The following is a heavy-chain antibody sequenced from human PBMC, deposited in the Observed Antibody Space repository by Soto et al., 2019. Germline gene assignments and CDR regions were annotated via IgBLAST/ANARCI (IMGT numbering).Heavy chain of an antibody. D-gene: IGHD5-12*01. CDR1: GGSFSGYY. Sequence: QVQLQQWGAGLLKPSETLSLTCAVYGGSFSGYYWSWIRQPPGKGLEWIGEIHHSGSTNYNPSLKRRVTISVATSKNQFSLKLSSVTAADTAVYYCARGVATVVTSYFDYWGQGTLVTVSS. J-gene: IGHJ4*02. V-gene: IGHV4-34*01. CDR3: ARGVATVVTSYFDY. CDR2: IHHSGST.